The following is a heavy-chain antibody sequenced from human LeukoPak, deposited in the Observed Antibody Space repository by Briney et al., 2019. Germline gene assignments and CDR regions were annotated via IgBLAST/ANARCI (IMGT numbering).Heavy chain of an antibody. D-gene: IGHD6-13*01. Sequence: PSETLSLTCTVSGYSISSGYYWGWIRQPPGKGLEWIGSIYHSGSTYYNPSLKSRVTISVDTSKNQFSLKLSSVTAADTAVYYCARGIVAAGAFDYWGQGTLVTVSS. CDR3: ARGIVAAGAFDY. CDR2: IYHSGST. CDR1: GYSISSGYY. J-gene: IGHJ4*02. V-gene: IGHV4-38-2*02.